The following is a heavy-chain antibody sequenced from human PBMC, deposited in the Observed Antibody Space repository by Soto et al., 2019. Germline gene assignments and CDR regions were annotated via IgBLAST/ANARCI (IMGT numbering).Heavy chain of an antibody. CDR2: MSYDGSNE. D-gene: IGHD1-26*01. CDR1: GFTFSHYA. CDR3: AKDGSHNLDY. J-gene: IGHJ4*02. Sequence: QVQLVESGGGVVQPGRSLRLSCAASGFTFSHYAMHWVRQAPGKGLEWVALMSYDGSNEYYADSVKGRFTISRDNSKNTLYLQMISLRAEDTAVYYCAKDGSHNLDYWGQGTLVTVSS. V-gene: IGHV3-30*18.